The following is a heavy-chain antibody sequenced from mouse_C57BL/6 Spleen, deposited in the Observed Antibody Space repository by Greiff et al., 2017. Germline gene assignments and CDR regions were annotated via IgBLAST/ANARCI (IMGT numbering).Heavy chain of an antibody. D-gene: IGHD1-1*01. Sequence: QVQLQQSGAELARPGASVKLSCKASGYTFTSYGISWVKQRTGQGLEWIGEIYPRSGNTYYNEKFKGKATLTADKSSSTAYMELRSLTSEDSAVYFCARERDYGSSYYFDYWGQGTTLTVSS. CDR3: ARERDYGSSYYFDY. CDR2: IYPRSGNT. CDR1: GYTFTSYG. V-gene: IGHV1-81*01. J-gene: IGHJ2*01.